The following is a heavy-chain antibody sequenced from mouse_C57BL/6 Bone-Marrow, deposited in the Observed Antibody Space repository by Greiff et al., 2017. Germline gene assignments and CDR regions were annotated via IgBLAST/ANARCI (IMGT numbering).Heavy chain of an antibody. D-gene: IGHD1-1*01. J-gene: IGHJ3*01. V-gene: IGHV1-50*01. CDR2: IDPSDSDT. CDR3: ARDYYGSSMFAY. CDR1: GYTFTSYW. Sequence: QVQLQQSGAELVKPGASVKLSCKASGYTFTSYWMQWVKQRPGQGLEWIGEIDPSDSDTNYKQKFKGKATLTGDTSSSTAYLQLSSLTSEDSAVYYCARDYYGSSMFAYWGQGTLVTVSA.